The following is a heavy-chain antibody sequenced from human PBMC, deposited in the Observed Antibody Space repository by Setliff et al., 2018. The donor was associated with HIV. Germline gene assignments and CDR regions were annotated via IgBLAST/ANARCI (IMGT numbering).Heavy chain of an antibody. CDR3: ARQGGYNSPLMV. CDR1: GGSITSYY. Sequence: PSETLSLTCTVSGGSITSYYWNWIRQSPGKGLEWIGYIFDSGTTKYNPSVTSRVTISVDASKNQFFLQLISVNAADTAVYYCARQGGYNSPLMVWGQGKLVTVSS. D-gene: IGHD3-10*01. V-gene: IGHV4-59*08. CDR2: IFDSGTT. J-gene: IGHJ4*02.